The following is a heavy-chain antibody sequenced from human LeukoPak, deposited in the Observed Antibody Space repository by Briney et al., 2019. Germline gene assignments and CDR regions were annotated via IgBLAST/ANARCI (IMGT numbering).Heavy chain of an antibody. CDR3: ARGPWDYYDSSNYRTFDY. D-gene: IGHD3-22*01. J-gene: IGHJ4*02. Sequence: GGSLRLACAAYGFIFRDYHIHWVRQAPGKGLEWISSISSSAGYMYYADSVKGRFTISRDNARNSLYLQMNTLRAEDTAVYYCARGPWDYYDSSNYRTFDYWGQGTLVTVSS. CDR1: GFIFRDYH. V-gene: IGHV3-21*01. CDR2: ISSSAGYM.